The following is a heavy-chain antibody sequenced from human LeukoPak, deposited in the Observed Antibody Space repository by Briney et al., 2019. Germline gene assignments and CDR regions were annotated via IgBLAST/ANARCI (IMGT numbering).Heavy chain of an antibody. V-gene: IGHV4-4*07. CDR2: IYTSGST. D-gene: IGHD6-19*01. CDR3: ARDPRGAVAPNWFDP. J-gene: IGHJ5*02. Sequence: PSETLSLTCTVSGGSISSYYWSWIRQPAGKGLEWIGRIYTSGSTSYNPSLKSRVTMSGDTSKNQFSLKLSSVTAADTAVYYRARDPRGAVAPNWFDPWGQGTLVTVSS. CDR1: GGSISSYY.